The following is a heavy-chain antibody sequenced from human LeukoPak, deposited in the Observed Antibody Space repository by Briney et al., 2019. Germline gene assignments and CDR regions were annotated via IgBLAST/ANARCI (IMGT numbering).Heavy chain of an antibody. V-gene: IGHV1-8*01. CDR1: GYTFTSYD. D-gene: IGHD5-18*01. CDR2: MNPNSGNT. Sequence: GASVKVSCKASGYTFTSYDINWVRQATGQGLEWMGWMNPNSGNTGYAQKFQGRVTMTRNTSISTAYMELSSLRSEDTAVYYCARADSPSDTAMITAPGYWGQGTLVTVSS. J-gene: IGHJ4*02. CDR3: ARADSPSDTAMITAPGY.